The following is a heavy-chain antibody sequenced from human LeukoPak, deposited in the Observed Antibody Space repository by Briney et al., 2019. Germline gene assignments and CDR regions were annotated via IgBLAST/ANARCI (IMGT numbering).Heavy chain of an antibody. Sequence: PGGSLRLSCAASEFSVGSNYMTWVRQAPGKGLEWVSLIYSGGSTYYADSVKGRFTISRDNSKNTLYLQMNSLRAEDTAVYYCAKDLDYGDSNYWGQGTLVTVSS. V-gene: IGHV3-66*01. D-gene: IGHD4-17*01. J-gene: IGHJ4*02. CDR2: IYSGGST. CDR1: EFSVGSNY. CDR3: AKDLDYGDSNY.